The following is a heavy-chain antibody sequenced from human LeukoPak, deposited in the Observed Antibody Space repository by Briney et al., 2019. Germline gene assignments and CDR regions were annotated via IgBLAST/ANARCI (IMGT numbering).Heavy chain of an antibody. CDR3: ARGTPGNDY. CDR2: NYHSGST. V-gene: IGHV4-4*02. J-gene: IGHJ4*02. Sequence: PGGSLRLSCAASGFTFSSYGMHWVRQPPGKGLEWIGENYHSGSTNYNPSLKSRVTISVDKSKNQFSLKLSSVTAADTAVYYCARGTPGNDYWGQGTLVTVSS. CDR1: GFTFSSYG.